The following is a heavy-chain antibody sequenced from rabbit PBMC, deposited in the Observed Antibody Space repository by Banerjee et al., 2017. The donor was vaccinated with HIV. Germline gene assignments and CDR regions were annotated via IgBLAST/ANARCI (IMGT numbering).Heavy chain of an antibody. J-gene: IGHJ4*01. Sequence: QQLEESGGGLVKPGGTLTLTCKAYGIDFTTYYYMCWDSQAPGKGLELIGCIYTSSGSTWYASWAKGRFTISKTSSTTVTLQMTSLTAADTATYFCARDDANYGADGQYFDLWGPGTLVTVS. CDR2: IYTSSGST. CDR1: GIDFTTYYY. V-gene: IGHV1S43*01. D-gene: IGHD2-1*01. CDR3: ARDDANYGADGQYFDL.